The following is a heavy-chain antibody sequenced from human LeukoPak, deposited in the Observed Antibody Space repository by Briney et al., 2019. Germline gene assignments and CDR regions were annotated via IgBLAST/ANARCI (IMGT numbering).Heavy chain of an antibody. V-gene: IGHV4-59*01. D-gene: IGHD5-12*01. CDR3: ARAARYGSGSLDY. CDR1: GGSISSYY. CDR2: IYYSGST. J-gene: IGHJ4*02. Sequence: SETLSLTCTVSGGSISSYYWSWIRQPPGKGLEWVGYIYYSGSTNYNPSLKSRVTISVDTSKNQFSLKLSSVTAADTAVYYCARAARYGSGSLDYWGQGTLVTVSS.